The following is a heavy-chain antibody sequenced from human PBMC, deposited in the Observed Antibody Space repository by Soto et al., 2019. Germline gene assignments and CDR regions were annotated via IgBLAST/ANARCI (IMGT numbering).Heavy chain of an antibody. V-gene: IGHV3-23*02. CDR2: IDLTGSPT. CDR1: GFSFSDSS. D-gene: IGHD1-20*01. J-gene: IGHJ4*02. CDR3: AKDRLSDGISSSDN. Sequence: HPRGSLTLSCAASGFSFSDSSITWFRQAPGKGLEWVSFIDLTGSPTYYSDSVKGRFTVSKDISKKTVYLQMNSLRVEDTAIYYCAKDRLSDGISSSDNWGRGVLVTGSS.